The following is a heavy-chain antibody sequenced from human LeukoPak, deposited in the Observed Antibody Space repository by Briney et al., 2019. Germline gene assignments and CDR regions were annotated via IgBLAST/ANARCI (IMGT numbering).Heavy chain of an antibody. CDR1: EFTFSDYW. CDR2: IKKDGSEE. V-gene: IGHV3-7*01. J-gene: IGHJ6*02. D-gene: IGHD1-1*01. CDR3: ATYDNWVAGDV. Sequence: GGSLRLSCAASEFTFSDYWMSRVRQAPGKGPEWVANIKKDGSEEHYVDSVKGRFTVSRDNAKNSLFLQMNSLRVEDTAVYYCATYDNWVAGDVWGQGTSVSVSS.